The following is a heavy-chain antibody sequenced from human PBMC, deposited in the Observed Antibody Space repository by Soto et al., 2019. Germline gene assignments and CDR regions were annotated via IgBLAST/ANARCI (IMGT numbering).Heavy chain of an antibody. CDR1: GGSISSYY. CDR3: ARDWLSITGTPPHGQDFDY. CDR2: IYYSGST. D-gene: IGHD1-20*01. V-gene: IGHV4-59*01. J-gene: IGHJ4*02. Sequence: PSETLSLTCTVSGGSISSYYWSWIRQPPGKGLEWIGYIYYSGSTNYNPSLKSRVTISVDTSKNQFSLKLSSVTAEDTAVYYCARDWLSITGTPPHGQDFDYWGQGTLVTVSS.